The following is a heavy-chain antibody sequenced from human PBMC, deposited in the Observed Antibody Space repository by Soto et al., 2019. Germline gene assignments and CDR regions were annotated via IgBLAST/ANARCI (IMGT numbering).Heavy chain of an antibody. CDR2: INHSGXT. CDR1: GGSFSGYY. J-gene: IGHJ4*02. D-gene: IGHD6-19*01. V-gene: IGHV4-34*01. CDR3: ARSKWLTY. Sequence: TLSLTCAVYGGSFSGYYWSWIRQPPGKGLEWIGEINHSGXTKXXXXXXXXXXXSXDTSKSQFSLKLSSVTAADTAVYYCARSKWLTYWGQGTLVTVSS.